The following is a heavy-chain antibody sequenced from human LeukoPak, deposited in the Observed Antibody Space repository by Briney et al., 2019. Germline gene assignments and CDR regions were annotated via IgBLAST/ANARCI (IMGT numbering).Heavy chain of an antibody. J-gene: IGHJ4*02. CDR2: INPNSGGT. CDR1: GYTFTGYY. D-gene: IGHD1-26*01. V-gene: IGHV1-2*02. Sequence: ASVKVSCKASGYTFTGYYIHWVRQAPGRGLEWMGWINPNSGGTNYAQKFQGRVTMTRDTSISTAYMELSRLRSDDTAVYYCARDRAHLVGATYGYWGQGTLVTVSS. CDR3: ARDRAHLVGATYGY.